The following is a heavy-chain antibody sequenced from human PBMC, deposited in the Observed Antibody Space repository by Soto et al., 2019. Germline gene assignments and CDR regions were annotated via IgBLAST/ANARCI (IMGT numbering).Heavy chain of an antibody. V-gene: IGHV3-30*18. D-gene: IGHD1-26*01. Sequence: PGGFLRLSCAASGFTFSSYGMHWVRQAPGKGLEWVAVISYDGSNKYYADSVKGRFTISRDNSKNTLYLQMNSLRAEDTAVYYCAKSGTIPFDYWGQGTLVPVSS. CDR2: ISYDGSNK. CDR1: GFTFSSYG. J-gene: IGHJ4*02. CDR3: AKSGTIPFDY.